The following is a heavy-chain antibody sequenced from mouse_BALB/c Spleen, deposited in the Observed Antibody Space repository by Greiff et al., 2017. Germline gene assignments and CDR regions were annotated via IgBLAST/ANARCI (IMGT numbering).Heavy chain of an antibody. CDR3: ARAPGAMDY. CDR1: GFTFSDYY. J-gene: IGHJ4*01. Sequence: EVKLMESGGGLVKPGGSLKLSCAASGFTFSDYYMYWVRQTPEKRLEWVATISDGGSYTYYPDSVKGRFTISRDNAKNNLYLQRSSLKSEDTAMYYCARAPGAMDYWGQGTSVTVSS. V-gene: IGHV5-4*02. CDR2: ISDGGSYT.